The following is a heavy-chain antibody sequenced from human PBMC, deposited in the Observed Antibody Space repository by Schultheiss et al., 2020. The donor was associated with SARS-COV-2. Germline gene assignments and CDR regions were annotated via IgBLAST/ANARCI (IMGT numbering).Heavy chain of an antibody. D-gene: IGHD5-24*01. CDR2: IWYDGSNK. CDR1: GFTFAGYA. CDR3: ARDRDDAFDI. Sequence: GGSLRLSCAPSGFTFAGYALRWVRQAPGKGLEWVAVIWYDGSNKYYADSVKGRFTISRDNSKNTLYLQMNSLRAEDTAVYYCARDRDDAFDIWGQGTMVTVSS. V-gene: IGHV3-33*08. J-gene: IGHJ3*02.